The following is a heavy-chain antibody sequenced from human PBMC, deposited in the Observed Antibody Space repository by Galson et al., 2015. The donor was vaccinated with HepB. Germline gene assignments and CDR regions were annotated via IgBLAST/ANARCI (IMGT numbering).Heavy chain of an antibody. D-gene: IGHD3-10*01. CDR2: ISYDGSNK. Sequence: SLRLSCAASGFTFSSYAMHWVRQAPGKGLEWVAVISYDGSNKYYADSVKGRFTISRDNSKNTLYLQMNSLRAEDTAVYYCARRPYYYGSGSLIWDDAFDIWGQGTMVTVSS. CDR1: GFTFSSYA. V-gene: IGHV3-30*04. CDR3: ARRPYYYGSGSLIWDDAFDI. J-gene: IGHJ3*02.